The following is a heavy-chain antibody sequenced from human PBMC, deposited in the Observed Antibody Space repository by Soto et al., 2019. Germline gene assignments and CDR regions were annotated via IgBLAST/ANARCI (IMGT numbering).Heavy chain of an antibody. CDR2: ISSNGGST. CDR1: GFTFSSYA. D-gene: IGHD3-3*01. V-gene: IGHV3-64*02. CDR3: ARTEYDFWSGYPQGYFDY. J-gene: IGHJ4*02. Sequence: EVQLVESGEGLVQPGGSLRLSCAASGFTFSSYAMHWVRQAPGKGLEYVSAISSNGGSTYYADTVKGRFTISRDNSKNTLYLQMGSLRAEDMALYYCARTEYDFWSGYPQGYFDYWGQGTLVTVSS.